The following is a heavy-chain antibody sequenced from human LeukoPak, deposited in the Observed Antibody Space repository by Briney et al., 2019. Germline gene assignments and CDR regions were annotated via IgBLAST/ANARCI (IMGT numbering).Heavy chain of an antibody. CDR2: IHYSGTT. CDR3: ARGALTGP. D-gene: IGHD1-14*01. Sequence: SETLSLTCAVYGGSFSGYYWSWIRQSPGKGLEWIGHIHYSGTTNYNPSLKSRITISLDTSKNQFSLKVKSVTAADTAVYYCARGALTGPWGQGILVSVSS. J-gene: IGHJ5*02. CDR1: GGSFSGYY. V-gene: IGHV4-59*01.